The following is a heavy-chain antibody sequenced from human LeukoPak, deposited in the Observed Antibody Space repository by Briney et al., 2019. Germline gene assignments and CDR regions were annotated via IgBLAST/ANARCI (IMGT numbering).Heavy chain of an antibody. Sequence: ASVKVSCKASGYTFTSYDINWVRQATGQGLEWMGWMNPNSGNTGYAQKFQGRVTMTRDTSISTAYMELSRLRSDDTAVYYCARDRGYSGYRSFDYWGQGTLVTVSS. J-gene: IGHJ4*02. CDR1: GYTFTSYD. V-gene: IGHV1-8*01. D-gene: IGHD5-12*01. CDR3: ARDRGYSGYRSFDY. CDR2: MNPNSGNT.